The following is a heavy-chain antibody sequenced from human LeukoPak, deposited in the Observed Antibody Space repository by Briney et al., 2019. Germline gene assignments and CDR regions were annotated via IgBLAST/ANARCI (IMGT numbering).Heavy chain of an antibody. Sequence: GGSLRLSCAASGFTFSDYYMSWIRQAPGKGLEWVSYISSSGSTIYYADSVKGRFTISRDNAKNSLYLQMNGLRAEDTAVYYCARRLVVLMVYANPPPPNFFDYWGQGTLVTVSS. CDR2: ISSSGSTI. V-gene: IGHV3-11*01. CDR3: ARRLVVLMVYANPPPPNFFDY. D-gene: IGHD2-8*01. J-gene: IGHJ4*02. CDR1: GFTFSDYY.